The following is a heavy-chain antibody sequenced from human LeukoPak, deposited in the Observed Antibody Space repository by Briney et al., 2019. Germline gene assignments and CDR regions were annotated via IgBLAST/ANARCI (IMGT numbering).Heavy chain of an antibody. J-gene: IGHJ4*02. D-gene: IGHD6-13*01. CDR1: GGSISSYY. CDR2: ISYSGST. V-gene: IGHV4-59*12. CDR3: ARDYGGGWYQIDY. Sequence: SETLSLTCTVSGGSISSYYWSWIRQPPGKGLEWIGYISYSGSTNCNPSLKSRLTISLDTSKRQFSLNLNSVTVADTALYYCARDYGGGWYQIDYWGQGTLVTVSS.